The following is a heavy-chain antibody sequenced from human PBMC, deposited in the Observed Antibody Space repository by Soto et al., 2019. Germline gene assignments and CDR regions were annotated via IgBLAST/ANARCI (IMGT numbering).Heavy chain of an antibody. Sequence: GGSLRLSCAASGFTFSRYGMHWVRQAPGKGLEWVAAVWYDGTKNQYADSVKGRFTISRDDYKNTLYVQMNSQRAEDKALYYCARERGVGYNRAPLNYGMDVWGQGTTVTVSS. D-gene: IGHD5-18*01. CDR1: GFTFSRYG. CDR3: ARERGVGYNRAPLNYGMDV. V-gene: IGHV3-33*01. J-gene: IGHJ6*02. CDR2: VWYDGTKN.